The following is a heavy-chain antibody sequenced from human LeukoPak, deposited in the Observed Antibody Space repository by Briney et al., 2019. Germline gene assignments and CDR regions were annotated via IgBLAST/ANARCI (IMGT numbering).Heavy chain of an antibody. D-gene: IGHD3-22*01. CDR1: SGSMSSYY. J-gene: IGHJ4*02. Sequence: SSETLSLTCAVSSGSMSSYYWSWIRQPPGKGLEWIGYIYYTGVTNYSPSLKRRLTISLDTAMKQFSLNLRSVTAADTAMYYCARGGSGYPLDYWGQGTLVTASS. CDR2: IYYTGVT. CDR3: ARGGSGYPLDY. V-gene: IGHV4-59*01.